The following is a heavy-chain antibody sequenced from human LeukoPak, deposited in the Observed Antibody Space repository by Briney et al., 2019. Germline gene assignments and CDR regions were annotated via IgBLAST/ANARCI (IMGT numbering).Heavy chain of an antibody. CDR3: ARASDYYDSSGYARSYFDY. J-gene: IGHJ4*02. D-gene: IGHD3-22*01. Sequence: GGSLKISCKASGYIFTSQVSGKVLEWMGIIYPGDSDGKYNPSFQRQFTISADKSIYTAYLQWSSLKASDTAMYYCARASDYYDSSGYARSYFDYWGQGTLVTVSS. V-gene: IGHV5-51*01. CDR1: GYIFTS. CDR2: IYPGDSDG.